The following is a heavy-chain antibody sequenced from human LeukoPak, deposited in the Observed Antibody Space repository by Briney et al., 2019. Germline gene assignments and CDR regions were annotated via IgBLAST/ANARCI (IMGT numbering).Heavy chain of an antibody. D-gene: IGHD2-2*01. CDR3: SGRDSSRSPRAY. J-gene: IGHJ4*02. CDR1: GLTFTDFW. Sequence: TGGSLRLSCAASGLTFTDFWMNWVRLAPGRGLEWLANINPYGTEKYYVDSVKGRFAISRDNAKNEVYLEMNSLRAEDTGVYYCSGRDSSRSPRAYWGQGALVSVSS. CDR2: INPYGTEK. V-gene: IGHV3-7*01.